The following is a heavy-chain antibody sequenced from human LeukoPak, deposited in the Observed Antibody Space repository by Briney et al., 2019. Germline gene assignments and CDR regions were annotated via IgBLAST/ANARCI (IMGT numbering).Heavy chain of an antibody. J-gene: IGHJ4*02. V-gene: IGHV3-66*02. Sequence: GGSLRLSCAASGFSISSYYMSWVRQAPGKALEWVSVFYVGGETYYADSVQDRFTISRDSSKNTLYLQMNSLRTDDTAVYYSARGAGWNYFGYWGQGTLVTVSS. CDR3: ARGAGWNYFGY. D-gene: IGHD6-19*01. CDR2: FYVGGET. CDR1: GFSISSYY.